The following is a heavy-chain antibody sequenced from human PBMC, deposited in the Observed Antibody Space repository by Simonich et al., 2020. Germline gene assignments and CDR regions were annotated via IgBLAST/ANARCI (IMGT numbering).Heavy chain of an antibody. CDR3: ARDRYCSGGSCYYFDY. Sequence: QVQLVESGGGVVQPGRSLRLSCAASGFTFSSYGMHWVRQAPGKGLEWVAVIWYDGSNKYYADSVKGRFTISRDNSKNTLYLQMTSLRAEDTAVYYCARDRYCSGGSCYYFDYWGQGTLVTVSS. CDR1: GFTFSSYG. V-gene: IGHV3-33*01. J-gene: IGHJ4*02. D-gene: IGHD2-15*01. CDR2: IWYDGSNK.